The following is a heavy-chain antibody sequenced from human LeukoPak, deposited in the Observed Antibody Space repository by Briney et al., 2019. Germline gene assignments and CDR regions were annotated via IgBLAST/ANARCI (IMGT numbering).Heavy chain of an antibody. D-gene: IGHD2/OR15-2a*01. CDR1: GYTFTGYY. CDR2: INPNSGGT. J-gene: IGHJ6*03. V-gene: IGHV1-2*02. CDR3: ARIFSPYYYHYMDV. Sequence: GASVKVSCKASGYTFTGYYMHWVRQAPGQGLEWMGWINPNSGGTNYAQKFQGRVTMTRDTSISTAYMELSRLRSDDTAVYYCARIFSPYYYHYMDVWGKGTTVTISS.